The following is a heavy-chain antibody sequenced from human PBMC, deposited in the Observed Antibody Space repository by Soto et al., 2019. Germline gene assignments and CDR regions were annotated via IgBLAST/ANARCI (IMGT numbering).Heavy chain of an antibody. J-gene: IGHJ4*02. Sequence: EVQLVESGGGLVKPGGSLRLSCTGSGFPFSAYNINWVRQAPGQGLEWVSSITVGSSHIYQPNSMKGRFTISRDDAKNSVYLQIDSLRDEDTALYYCSRSPEVGVRGAYWGQGTLGTVSS. D-gene: IGHD3-16*01. CDR3: SRSPEVGVRGAY. CDR1: GFPFSAYN. V-gene: IGHV3-21*01. CDR2: ITVGSSHI.